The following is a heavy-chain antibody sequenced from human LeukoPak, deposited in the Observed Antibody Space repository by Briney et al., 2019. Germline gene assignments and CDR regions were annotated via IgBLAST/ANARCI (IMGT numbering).Heavy chain of an antibody. CDR3: ARDLAYYGSGSYFH. CDR2: IYSGGST. D-gene: IGHD3-10*01. Sequence: GGSLRLSCAASGFTVSSNYMSWVRQAPGKGLEGVSVIYSGGSTYYADSVKGRFTISRDNSKNTLYLQMNSLRAEDTAVYYCARDLAYYGSGSYFHWGQGTQVTVSS. J-gene: IGHJ4*02. V-gene: IGHV3-66*02. CDR1: GFTVSSNY.